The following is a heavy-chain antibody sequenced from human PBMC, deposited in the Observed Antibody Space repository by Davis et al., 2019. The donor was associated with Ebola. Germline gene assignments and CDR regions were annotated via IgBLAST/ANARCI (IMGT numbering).Heavy chain of an antibody. CDR2: IYSGGST. Sequence: GESLKIFCAASGFTFSSYAMSWVRQAPGKGLEWVSVIYSGGSTYYADSVKGRFTISRDNSKNTLYLQMNSLRVDDTAVYYCAKARSSWTPFDYWGQGTLVTVSS. CDR1: GFTFSSYA. CDR3: AKARSSWTPFDY. D-gene: IGHD6-13*01. V-gene: IGHV3-23*03. J-gene: IGHJ4*02.